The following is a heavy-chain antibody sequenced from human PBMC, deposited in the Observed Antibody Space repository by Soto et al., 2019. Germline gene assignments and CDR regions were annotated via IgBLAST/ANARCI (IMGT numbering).Heavy chain of an antibody. CDR3: ARCTVDTSVGSGWCNGFGS. CDR1: GFTFNNFA. J-gene: IGHJ5*01. Sequence: EVQWLEAGGGLVQPGGSLRLSCAASGFTFNNFAMSWVRQSPGKGLEWVSAVSGGGGDTYYADSVKGRFTISRDNCKNTLELQMNSLRADDTAIYVCARCTVDTSVGSGWCNGFGSWGQGALVTVSS. D-gene: IGHD6-19*01. V-gene: IGHV3-23*01. CDR2: VSGGGGDT.